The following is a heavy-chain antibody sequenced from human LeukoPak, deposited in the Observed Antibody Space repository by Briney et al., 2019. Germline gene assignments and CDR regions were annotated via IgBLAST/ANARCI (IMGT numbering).Heavy chain of an antibody. J-gene: IGHJ4*02. V-gene: IGHV4-59*02. D-gene: IGHD6-13*01. CDR1: GGSVSDYY. CDR3: ARGPHSNSWYSLDY. CDR2: IYYTGST. Sequence: SETLSLTCTISGGSVSDYYWSWIRQSPGKGLEWIGYIYYTGSTTYNPFLKSRVTMSADTSKNQFSLKLSSVTAADTAVYYCARGPHSNSWYSLDYWGQGTLVTVSS.